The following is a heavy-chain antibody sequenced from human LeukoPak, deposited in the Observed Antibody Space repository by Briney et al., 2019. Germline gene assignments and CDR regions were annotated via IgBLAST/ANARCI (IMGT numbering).Heavy chain of an antibody. CDR2: IIPILGIA. D-gene: IGHD6-13*01. Sequence: SVKVSCKASGGTFSSYAISWVRQAPGQGLEWMGRIIPILGIANYAQKFQGRVTITADKSTSTAYMELSSLRSEDTAVYYCARDGYSSSWYGGGYYYYGMDVWGQGTRSPSP. J-gene: IGHJ6*02. CDR1: GGTFSSYA. CDR3: ARDGYSSSWYGGGYYYYGMDV. V-gene: IGHV1-69*04.